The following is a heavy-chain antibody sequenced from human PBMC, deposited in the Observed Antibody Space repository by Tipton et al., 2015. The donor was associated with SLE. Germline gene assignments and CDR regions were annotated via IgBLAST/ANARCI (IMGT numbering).Heavy chain of an antibody. CDR2: IYDRGST. J-gene: IGHJ5*02. CDR3: ARDHGGSYYGWFDP. D-gene: IGHD1-26*01. CDR1: GGSISSHY. V-gene: IGHV4-59*11. Sequence: TLSLTCTVSGGSISSHYWSWIRQSPGKGLEWIGSIYDRGSTNYNPSLKSRVTISVDTSKNQFSLKLSSVTAADTAVYYCARDHGGSYYGWFDPWGQGTLVTVSS.